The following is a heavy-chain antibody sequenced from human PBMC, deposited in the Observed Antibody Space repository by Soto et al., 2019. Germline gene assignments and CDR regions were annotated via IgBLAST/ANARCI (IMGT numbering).Heavy chain of an antibody. CDR1: GGTFSSYA. Sequence: ASVKVSCKASGGTFSSYAISWVRQAPGQGLEWMGGIIPIFGTANYAQKFQGRVTITADESTSTAYMELSSLRSEDTAVYYCARQAAPQHNWFDPWGQGTLVTVSS. CDR2: IIPIFGTA. D-gene: IGHD6-13*01. V-gene: IGHV1-69*13. J-gene: IGHJ5*02. CDR3: ARQAAPQHNWFDP.